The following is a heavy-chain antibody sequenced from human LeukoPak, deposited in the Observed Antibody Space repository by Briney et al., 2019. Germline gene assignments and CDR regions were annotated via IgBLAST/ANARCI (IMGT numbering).Heavy chain of an antibody. CDR2: ISWSSGII. Sequence: PGRSLRLSCAASGFIFDVHGMHWVRQAPGKGLEWVSGISWSSGIIGYADSVKGRFTISRDNAKNSLYLQMESLRAEDTAVYYCAKDTGSPADAITMEDNAFDIWGQGTMATVSS. D-gene: IGHD3-3*01. CDR3: AKDTGSPADAITMEDNAFDI. J-gene: IGHJ3*02. CDR1: GFIFDVHG. V-gene: IGHV3-9*01.